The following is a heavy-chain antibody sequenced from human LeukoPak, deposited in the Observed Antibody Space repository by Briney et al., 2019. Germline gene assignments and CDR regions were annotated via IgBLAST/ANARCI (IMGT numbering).Heavy chain of an antibody. CDR2: VGVNAGAT. Sequence: GGSLRLSCAASGFTFSSYAMSWVRQAPGKGLEWVSSVGVNAGATYYADSVKGRFTLSRDHSKNTLYLQMNSLRAEDTAVYYCASMGYWGLGTLVTVSS. V-gene: IGHV3-23*01. CDR1: GFTFSSYA. J-gene: IGHJ4*02. CDR3: ASMGY.